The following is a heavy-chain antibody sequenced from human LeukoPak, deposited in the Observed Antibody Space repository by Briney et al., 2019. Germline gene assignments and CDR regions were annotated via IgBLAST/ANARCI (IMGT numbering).Heavy chain of an antibody. CDR1: GRSISSYY. V-gene: IGHV4-4*07. J-gene: IGHJ3*02. D-gene: IGHD2-21*02. CDR3: AGHRLAYCGGDWYFFGFDI. Sequence: TPSLTCTVLGRSISSYYWGWIRPPARKGLELVGRIYTSGGTKYNPSLKNPVTISIGTSKNPFSLKPISLTPTHPGVSFRAGHRLAYCGGDWYFFGFDIGAQEPRVPVPS. CDR2: IYTSGGT.